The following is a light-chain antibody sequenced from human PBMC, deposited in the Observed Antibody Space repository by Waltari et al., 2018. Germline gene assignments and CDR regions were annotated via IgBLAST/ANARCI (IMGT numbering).Light chain of an antibody. J-gene: IGKJ4*01. CDR3: QHRSNWPLT. CDR2: GAS. Sequence: EIVLTQSPATLSLSPGERAALSCRASQSVSSNLGWYQQKPGQAPRLLIYGASNRATDIPARFSGSGSGTDFTLIISSLEPEDFAVYYCQHRSNWPLTFGGGTKVEIK. CDR1: QSVSSN. V-gene: IGKV3-11*01.